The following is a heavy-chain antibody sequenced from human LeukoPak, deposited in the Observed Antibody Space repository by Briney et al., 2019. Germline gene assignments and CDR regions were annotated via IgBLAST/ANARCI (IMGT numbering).Heavy chain of an antibody. CDR3: AANPYYYDSSGYLDY. CDR1: GFTFTSSA. V-gene: IGHV1-58*02. J-gene: IGHJ4*02. Sequence: SVKVSCKASGFTFTSSAMQGVRQARGQRLEWMGWIFVCSGNTNYAQKFQERVTITRDMSTSTAYMELSSLRSEDTAVYYCAANPYYYDSSGYLDYWGQGTLVTVSS. D-gene: IGHD3-22*01. CDR2: IFVCSGNT.